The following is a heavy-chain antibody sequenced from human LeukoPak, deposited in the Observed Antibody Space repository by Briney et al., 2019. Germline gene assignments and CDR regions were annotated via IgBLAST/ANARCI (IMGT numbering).Heavy chain of an antibody. CDR2: INHSGST. J-gene: IGHJ4*02. CDR1: GGSFSGYY. D-gene: IGHD3-22*01. Sequence: SETLSLTCAVYGGSFSGYYWSWIRQPPGKGLEWIGEINHSGSTNYNPPLKSRVTISVDTSKNQFSLKLSSVTAADTAVYYCASLRVAYYYDSSAIDYWGQGTLVTVSS. CDR3: ASLRVAYYYDSSAIDY. V-gene: IGHV4-34*01.